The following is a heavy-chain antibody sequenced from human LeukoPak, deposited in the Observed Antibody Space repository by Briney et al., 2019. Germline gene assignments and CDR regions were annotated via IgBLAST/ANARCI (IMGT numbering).Heavy chain of an antibody. CDR1: GFTFSTYA. D-gene: IGHD6-13*01. Sequence: GGSLRLSCAASGFTFSTYAMSWVRQAPGKGLEWVSAISGSGDSTYYGDSVKGRFTISRDNSKNTLYLQMNSLRAEDTAVYYCAKTRPLDSSSWSHGDYWGQGTLVTVSS. CDR2: ISGSGDST. J-gene: IGHJ4*02. V-gene: IGHV3-23*01. CDR3: AKTRPLDSSSWSHGDY.